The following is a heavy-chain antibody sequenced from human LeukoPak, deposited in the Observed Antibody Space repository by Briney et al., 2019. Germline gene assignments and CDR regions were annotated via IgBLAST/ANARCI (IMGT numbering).Heavy chain of an antibody. CDR3: ATFSGAHHKTFDS. V-gene: IGHV3-7*01. D-gene: IGHD1-14*01. J-gene: IGHJ4*02. CDR1: GLTFRNYW. CDR2: IKQDGSDK. Sequence: PGGSRRLSCAAAGLTFRNYWISWVRPAPGGVMGWVANIKQDGSDKFYVDSVNGRFTISRDNAKNSLYLQMNTLRAEDTAIYYCATFSGAHHKTFDSWGQGTLVTVSS.